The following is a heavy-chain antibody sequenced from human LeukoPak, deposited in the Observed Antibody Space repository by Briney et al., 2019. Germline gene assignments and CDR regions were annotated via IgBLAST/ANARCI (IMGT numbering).Heavy chain of an antibody. CDR3: AINSRGEDIVVVPAGGFDP. CDR1: GGTFSSYA. V-gene: IGHV1-69*04. Sequence: SVKVSCKASGGTFSSYAISWVRQAPGQGLEWMGRIIPIFGIANYAQKFQGRVTITADKSTSTAYMELSSLRSEDTAVYYCAINSRGEDIVVVPAGGFDPWGQGTLVTVSS. D-gene: IGHD2-2*01. J-gene: IGHJ5*02. CDR2: IIPIFGIA.